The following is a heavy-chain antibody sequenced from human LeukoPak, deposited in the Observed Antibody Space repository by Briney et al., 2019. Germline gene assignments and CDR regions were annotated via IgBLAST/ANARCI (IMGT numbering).Heavy chain of an antibody. V-gene: IGHV4-59*08. CDR3: ARSLGYCSGGSCPHDY. CDR2: IYYSGST. J-gene: IGHJ4*02. CDR1: GGSISSYF. Sequence: PSETLSLTCTVSGGSISSYFWSWIRQPPGKGLEWIGYIYYSGSTNYNPCLKSRVTISVDTSKNQFSLKLSSVTAADTAVYYCARSLGYCSGGSCPHDYWGQGTLVTVSS. D-gene: IGHD2-15*01.